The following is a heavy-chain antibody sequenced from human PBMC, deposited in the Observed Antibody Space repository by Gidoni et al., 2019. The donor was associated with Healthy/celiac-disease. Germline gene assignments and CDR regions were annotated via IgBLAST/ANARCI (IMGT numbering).Heavy chain of an antibody. CDR3: ARVGGHYYYGMDV. CDR2: ITSSSTTI. D-gene: IGHD3-16*01. V-gene: IGHV3-48*02. CDR1: GFPFSSYS. J-gene: IGHJ6*02. Sequence: EVQVVESGGGLVQPGGSLRLSCAAPGFPFSSYSMNWVRQAPGKGLEWVSYITSSSTTIYYADSVKGRFTISRDNAKNSLYLQMNSLRDEDTALYYCARVGGHYYYGMDVWGQGTTVTVSS.